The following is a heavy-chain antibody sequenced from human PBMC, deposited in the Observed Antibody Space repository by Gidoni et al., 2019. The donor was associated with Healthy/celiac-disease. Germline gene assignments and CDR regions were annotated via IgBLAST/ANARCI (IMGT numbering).Heavy chain of an antibody. V-gene: IGHV3-13*01. D-gene: IGHD6-13*01. CDR2: IGTAGYT. CDR1: GFTFSSYD. CDR3: ARASSRGVFDY. Sequence: EVQLVESGGGLVQPGGSRSLSCAASGFTFSSYDLHWVRQATGKGLEGVSAIGTAGYTYYPGSVKGRFTISRENAKNSLYLQMNSLRAGDTAVYYCARASSRGVFDYWGQGTLVTVSS. J-gene: IGHJ4*02.